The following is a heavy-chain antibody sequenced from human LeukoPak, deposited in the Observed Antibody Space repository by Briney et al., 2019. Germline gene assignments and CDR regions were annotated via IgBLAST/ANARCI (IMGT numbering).Heavy chain of an antibody. J-gene: IGHJ5*02. Sequence: PGGSLRLSCEGSGFTFSNYWMGWVRQAPGKGLQWVANIKTDGSEKYYVDSVKGRFTISRDNAKNSLYLQMNSLRAEDTAVYYCARSQTRVSSGYIWAWGQGTLVTVSS. CDR1: GFTFSNYW. CDR3: ARSQTRVSSGYIWA. D-gene: IGHD3-22*01. CDR2: IKTDGSEK. V-gene: IGHV3-7*01.